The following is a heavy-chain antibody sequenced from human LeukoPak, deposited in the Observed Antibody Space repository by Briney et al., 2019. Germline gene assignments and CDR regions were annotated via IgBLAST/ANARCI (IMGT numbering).Heavy chain of an antibody. Sequence: GGSLRLSCAASGFTFSSYEMNWVRQAPGKGLEWVSYISSSGSTIYYADSVKGRFTLSRDNSKNTLYLQMNSLRIEDTAVYYCGRGSVGFGELNYWGQGTLVTVSS. CDR3: GRGSVGFGELNY. V-gene: IGHV3-48*03. J-gene: IGHJ4*02. D-gene: IGHD3-10*01. CDR1: GFTFSSYE. CDR2: ISSSGSTI.